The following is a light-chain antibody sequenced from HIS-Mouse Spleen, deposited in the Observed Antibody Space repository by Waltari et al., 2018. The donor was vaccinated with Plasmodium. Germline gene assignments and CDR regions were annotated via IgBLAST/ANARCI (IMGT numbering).Light chain of an antibody. CDR2: AAS. CDR1: QSISSY. V-gene: IGKV1-39*01. J-gene: IGKJ1*01. Sequence: DIQMTQSPSSLSASVGDRVTITCRASQSISSYLNWYQQKPGKAPNLLIYAASSLQSGVPSRFGGKGSGTDFTLTISRLQPEDFATYDCQQSYSAWTFGQGTKVGVK. CDR3: QQSYSAWT.